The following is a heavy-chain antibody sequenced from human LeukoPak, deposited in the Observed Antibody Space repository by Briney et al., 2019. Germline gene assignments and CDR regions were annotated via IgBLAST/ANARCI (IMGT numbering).Heavy chain of an antibody. Sequence: PSETLSLTCAVYGGSFSGYYWSWIRQPPGKGLEWIGEINHSGSTNYNPSLKSRVTISVGTSKNQFSLKLSSVTAADTAVYYCARGWVAPNMDVWGKGTTVTVSS. V-gene: IGHV4-34*01. CDR3: ARGWVAPNMDV. CDR2: INHSGST. D-gene: IGHD2-15*01. J-gene: IGHJ6*03. CDR1: GGSFSGYY.